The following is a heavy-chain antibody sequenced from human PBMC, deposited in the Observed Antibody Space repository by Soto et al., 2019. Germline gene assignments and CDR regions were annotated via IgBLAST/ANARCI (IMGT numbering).Heavy chain of an antibody. Sequence: SETLSLTCTFSGSPLSSSYLSWVRQPPGKGLEWIGYIYYSGSTKYNPSLKSRVTISVDTSKNQFSLRLTSVTAADTAVYYCARCHDSRDHGAYFQHWGQGTLVTVSS. D-gene: IGHD4-17*01. J-gene: IGHJ1*01. CDR1: GSPLSSSY. CDR2: IYYSGST. CDR3: ARCHDSRDHGAYFQH. V-gene: IGHV4-59*01.